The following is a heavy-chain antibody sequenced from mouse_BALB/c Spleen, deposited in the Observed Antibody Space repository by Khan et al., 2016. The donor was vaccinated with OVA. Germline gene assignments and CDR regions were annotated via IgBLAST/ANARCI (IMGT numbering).Heavy chain of an antibody. V-gene: IGHV2-6-5*01. CDR2: IWGGGST. Sequence: QVQLKESGPGLVAPSQSLSITCTVSGFSLTDHGVSWIRQPPGKGLEWLGVIWGGGSTYYNSVLKSRLNISKDNSKTQVFLKMNSLQTDDTAMYYCAKQIWSPYYGMDYWGHGTSVTVSS. D-gene: IGHD1-1*02. J-gene: IGHJ4*01. CDR1: GFSLTDHG. CDR3: AKQIWSPYYGMDY.